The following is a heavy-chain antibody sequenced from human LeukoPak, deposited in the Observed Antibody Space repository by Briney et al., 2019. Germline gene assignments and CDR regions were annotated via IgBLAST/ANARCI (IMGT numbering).Heavy chain of an antibody. Sequence: ASVKVSCKASGYTFTGYYMHWVRQAPGQGLEWMGWINPNSGGTNYAQKFQGRVTMTRDTSISTAYMELSRLRSDDTAVYYCASSPPIYKVIGRGADWYFDLWGRGTLVTVSS. CDR2: INPNSGGT. CDR3: ASSPPIYKVIGRGADWYFDL. CDR1: GYTFTGYY. V-gene: IGHV1-2*02. J-gene: IGHJ2*01. D-gene: IGHD3-10*01.